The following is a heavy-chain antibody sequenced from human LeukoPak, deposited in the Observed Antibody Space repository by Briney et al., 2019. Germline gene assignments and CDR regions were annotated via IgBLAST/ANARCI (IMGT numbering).Heavy chain of an antibody. CDR3: AGLVGRYSSGLYYYYFDY. V-gene: IGHV4-4*02. D-gene: IGHD3-22*01. J-gene: IGHJ4*02. CDR2: MYLSGTT. Sequence: SETPSLACTVSGDSINSLDLWSWVHQPPGKGLEWIGEMYLSGTTHSNPSVKSRVTISIDKSKNQFFLNLSSVTAADTAVYYCAGLVGRYSSGLYYYYFDYWGQGTLVTVSS. CDR1: GDSINSLDL.